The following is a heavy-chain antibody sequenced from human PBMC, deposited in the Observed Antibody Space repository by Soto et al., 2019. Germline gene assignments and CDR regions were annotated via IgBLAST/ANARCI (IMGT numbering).Heavy chain of an antibody. J-gene: IGHJ4*02. CDR1: GDTISNYC. CDR2: ISGSGGRT. Sequence: CPVSGDTISNYCSSLFRQSPREGREWVSSISGSGGRTYYADSVKGRFTISRDNSKNTLYLQTDSLRAEDTAFYYCAKSDCSGGSCYFPFDCWGQGTLVTVSS. D-gene: IGHD2-15*01. V-gene: IGHV3-23*01. CDR3: AKSDCSGGSCYFPFDC.